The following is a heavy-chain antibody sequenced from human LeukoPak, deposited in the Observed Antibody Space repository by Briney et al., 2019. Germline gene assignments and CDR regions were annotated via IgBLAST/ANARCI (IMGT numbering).Heavy chain of an antibody. Sequence: SQTLSLTCAISGDSVSSNSAAWNWIRQSPSRGLEWLGRTYYRSKWYNDYAVSVKSRITINPDTSKNQFSLQLNSVTPEDAAVYYCERDTLRDSVSSNYSSYGMDVWGQGTTVTASS. CDR3: ERDTLRDSVSSNYSSYGMDV. V-gene: IGHV6-1*01. CDR2: TYYRSKWYN. CDR1: GDSVSSNSAA. D-gene: IGHD2-21*01. J-gene: IGHJ6*02.